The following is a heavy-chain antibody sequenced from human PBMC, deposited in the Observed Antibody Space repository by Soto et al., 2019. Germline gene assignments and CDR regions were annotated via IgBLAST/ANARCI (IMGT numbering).Heavy chain of an antibody. CDR2: IYYSGST. CDR1: GGSISSYY. J-gene: IGHJ4*02. CDR3: ASSSGSLLSDFDY. D-gene: IGHD1-26*01. V-gene: IGHV4-59*01. Sequence: SETLSLTCTVAGGSISSYYWSWIRQPPGKGLEWIGYIYYSGSTNYNPSLKSRVTISVDTSKNQFSLKLSSVTAADTAVYYCASSSGSLLSDFDYWGQGTLVTVSS.